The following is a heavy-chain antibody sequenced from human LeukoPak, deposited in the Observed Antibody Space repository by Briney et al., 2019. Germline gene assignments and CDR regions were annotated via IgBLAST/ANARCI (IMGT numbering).Heavy chain of an antibody. CDR2: ISSSSSTI. D-gene: IGHD6-19*01. V-gene: IGHV3-48*01. J-gene: IGHJ5*02. Sequence: GGSLRLSCAASGFTFSSYGMTWVRQAPGKGLEWVSYISSSSSTIYYADSVKGRFTISRDNAKNSLYLQLNSLRAEDTAVYYCARDEEQWLKGGFDPWGQGTLVTVSS. CDR3: ARDEEQWLKGGFDP. CDR1: GFTFSSYG.